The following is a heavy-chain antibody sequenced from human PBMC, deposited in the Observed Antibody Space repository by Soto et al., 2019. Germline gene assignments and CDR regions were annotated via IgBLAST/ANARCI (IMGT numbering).Heavy chain of an antibody. CDR2: IYYRGST. J-gene: IGHJ6*02. CDR1: AGSVRSYY. Sequence: PSETLSLTCTVSAGSVRSYYWSWIRQPPGKGLEWIGHIYYRGSTNYNPSLKSRVTISIDTSKNQISLKLTSVTAADTAVYYCARENNGMDVWGQGTTVTVSS. V-gene: IGHV4-59*02. CDR3: ARENNGMDV.